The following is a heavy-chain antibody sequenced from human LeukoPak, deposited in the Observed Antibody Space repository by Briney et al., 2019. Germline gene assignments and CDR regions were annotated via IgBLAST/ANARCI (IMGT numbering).Heavy chain of an antibody. CDR2: IIPILGIA. J-gene: IGHJ4*02. CDR1: GGTFSSYA. Sequence: SVKVSCKASGGTFSSYAISWVRQAPGQGLEWMGRIIPILGIANYAQKFQGRVTITADKSTSTAYMELSSLRSEDTAVYYCAISVDTAMADDYWGQGTLVTVSS. CDR3: AISVDTAMADDY. D-gene: IGHD5-18*01. V-gene: IGHV1-69*04.